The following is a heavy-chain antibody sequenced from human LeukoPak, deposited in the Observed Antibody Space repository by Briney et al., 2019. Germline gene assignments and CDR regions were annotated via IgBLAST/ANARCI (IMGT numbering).Heavy chain of an antibody. V-gene: IGHV1-2*02. D-gene: IGHD4-11*01. CDR3: ARDPGHDTSNYGGLDF. CDR1: GYTFTGYY. CDR2: INPNSGGT. Sequence: ASVKVPCKASGYTFTGYYMHWVRQAPGQGLEWMGWINPNSGGTNYAQKFQGRVTLTRDTSIDTVYLELSSLKSDDTAVYFCARDPGHDTSNYGGLDFWGQGTLVTVPS. J-gene: IGHJ4*02.